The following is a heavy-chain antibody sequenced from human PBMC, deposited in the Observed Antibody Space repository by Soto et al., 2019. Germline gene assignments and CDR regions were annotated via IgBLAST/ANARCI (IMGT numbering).Heavy chain of an antibody. Sequence: ASVKFSCKASGYTFTSYGISWVRQAPGQGLEWMGWISAYNGNTNYAQKLQGRVTMTTDTSTSTAYMELRSLRSDDTAVYYWARDQDTIFSWANWFDPWGQGTRVTVSS. D-gene: IGHD3-9*01. J-gene: IGHJ5*02. V-gene: IGHV1-18*04. CDR1: GYTFTSYG. CDR3: ARDQDTIFSWANWFDP. CDR2: ISAYNGNT.